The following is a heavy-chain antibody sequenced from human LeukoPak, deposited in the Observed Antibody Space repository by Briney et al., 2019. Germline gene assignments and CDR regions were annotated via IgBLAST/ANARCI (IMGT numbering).Heavy chain of an antibody. D-gene: IGHD2-2*01. CDR1: GFTFSSYD. CDR3: ARSSPFGYCSSTSCDQGAFDY. V-gene: IGHV3-13*05. J-gene: IGHJ4*02. Sequence: GGSLRLSCAASGFTFSSYDMHWVRQATGKGLEWVSVIGTAGDPYYPGSVRGRFTISRENAKNSLYLQMNSLRAGDTAVYYCARSSPFGYCSSTSCDQGAFDYWGQGTLVTVSS. CDR2: IGTAGDP.